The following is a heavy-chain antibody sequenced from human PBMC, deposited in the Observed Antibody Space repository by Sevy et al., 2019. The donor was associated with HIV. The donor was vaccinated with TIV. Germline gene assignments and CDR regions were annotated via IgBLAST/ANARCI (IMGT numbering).Heavy chain of an antibody. CDR2: IKSDGSST. Sequence: GGSLRLSCAASGFTFSSYWMHWVRQVPGKGLVWVSRIKSDGSSTSDADSVKGRFTISRDNAKNTLYLQMNSLRAEDTAVYYCARARSGSYHVSDNWFDPWGQGTLVTVSS. V-gene: IGHV3-74*01. CDR1: GFTFSSYW. CDR3: ARARSGSYHVSDNWFDP. D-gene: IGHD1-26*01. J-gene: IGHJ5*02.